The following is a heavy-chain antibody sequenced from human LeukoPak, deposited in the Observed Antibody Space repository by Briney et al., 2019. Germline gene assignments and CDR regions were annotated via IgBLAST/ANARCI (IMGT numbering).Heavy chain of an antibody. Sequence: AASVKVSCKASGYTFTSHGISWVRQAPGQGLEWMGWDSTYNGNTNYVPKYQGRVTMTTDTSTSTAYMELRSLRSDDTAVYYCARDVDTATDQINDYWGQGTLVTVSS. CDR3: ARDVDTATDQINDY. J-gene: IGHJ4*02. V-gene: IGHV1-18*04. D-gene: IGHD5-18*01. CDR2: DSTYNGNT. CDR1: GYTFTSHG.